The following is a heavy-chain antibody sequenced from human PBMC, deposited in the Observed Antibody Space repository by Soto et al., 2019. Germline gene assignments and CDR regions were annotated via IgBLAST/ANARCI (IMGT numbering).Heavy chain of an antibody. J-gene: IGHJ6*02. D-gene: IGHD2-2*01. CDR2: ISYDGSNK. V-gene: IGHV3-30-3*01. Sequence: GGSLRLSWAASGFTFSSYAMHWVSQAPGKGLEWVAVISYDGSNKYYADSVKGRFTISRDNSKNTLYLQMNSLRAEDTAVYYCARDMIVVVPAAMGYYYGMDVWGQGTTVTVSS. CDR3: ARDMIVVVPAAMGYYYGMDV. CDR1: GFTFSSYA.